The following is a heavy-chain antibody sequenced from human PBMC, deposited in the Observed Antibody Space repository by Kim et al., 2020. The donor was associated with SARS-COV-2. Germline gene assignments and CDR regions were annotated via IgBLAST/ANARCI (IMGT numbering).Heavy chain of an antibody. CDR1: GFTFSSYG. Sequence: GGSLRLSCAASGFTFSSYGMHWVRQAPGKGLEWVAVISYDGSNKYYADSVKGRFTISRDNSKNTLYLQMNSLRAEDTAVYYCAGYSGYDYYYGMDVWGQGTTVTVSS. CDR3: AGYSGYDYYYGMDV. D-gene: IGHD5-12*01. J-gene: IGHJ6*02. V-gene: IGHV3-33*05. CDR2: ISYDGSNK.